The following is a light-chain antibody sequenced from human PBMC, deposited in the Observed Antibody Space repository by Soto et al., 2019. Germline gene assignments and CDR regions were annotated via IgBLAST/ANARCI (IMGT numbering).Light chain of an antibody. J-gene: IGKJ4*01. V-gene: IGKV1-5*01. Sequence: DIQMTQSPSTLSASVGDRVTITCRASRSLSNWLAWYQQRPGIAPKLLIFDASILQSGVPSRFSGRGSGTEFTLSISRLQTDDFATYYCQQYGSFSPITFGGGTKVEI. CDR2: DAS. CDR1: RSLSNW. CDR3: QQYGSFSPIT.